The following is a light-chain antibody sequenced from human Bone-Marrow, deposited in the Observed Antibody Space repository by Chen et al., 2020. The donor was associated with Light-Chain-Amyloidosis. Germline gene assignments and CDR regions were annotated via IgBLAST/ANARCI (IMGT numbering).Light chain of an antibody. CDR3: QSADSSGTYEVI. V-gene: IGLV3-25*03. Sequence: SYELSQPPSVSVSPGQTARITCSGDDLPTKYSYWYQQKPGQAPVLVIHRDTERPSGISERVSASSSGTTAACTISGVQAEDEADYHCQSADSSGTYEVIFGGGTKLTVL. CDR2: RDT. J-gene: IGLJ2*01. CDR1: DLPTKY.